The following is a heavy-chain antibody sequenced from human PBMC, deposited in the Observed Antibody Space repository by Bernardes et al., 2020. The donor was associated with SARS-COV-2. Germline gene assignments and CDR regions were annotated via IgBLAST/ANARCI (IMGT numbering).Heavy chain of an antibody. V-gene: IGHV1-18*01. CDR3: ATALAIFGVVTDYYYYYGMD. Sequence: AAVKVSCKASGYTSTTYGISWVRQAPGQGLEWMGWISGYNGNKNYAQNFQGRVTMTTDTSTSTAYMELRSLRSDDTAVYYCATALAIFGVVTDYYYYYGMD. CDR1: GYTSTTYG. D-gene: IGHD3-3*02. J-gene: IGHJ6*01. CDR2: ISGYNGNK.